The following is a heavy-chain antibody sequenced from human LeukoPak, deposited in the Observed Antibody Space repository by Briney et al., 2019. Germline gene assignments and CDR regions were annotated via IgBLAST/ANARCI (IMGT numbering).Heavy chain of an antibody. Sequence: ASVKVSCKASGYTFTGYYMHWVRQAPGQGLEWMGWINPNSGGTNHAQKFQGRVTMTRDTSISTAYMELSRLRSDDTAVYYCARAPSALYSSSWYEAGYYYYMDVWGKGTTVTISS. CDR3: ARAPSALYSSSWYEAGYYYYMDV. CDR2: INPNSGGT. J-gene: IGHJ6*03. CDR1: GYTFTGYY. D-gene: IGHD6-13*01. V-gene: IGHV1-2*02.